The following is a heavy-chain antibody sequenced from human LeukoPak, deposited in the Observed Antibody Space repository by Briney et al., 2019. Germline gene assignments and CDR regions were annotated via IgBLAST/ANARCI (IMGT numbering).Heavy chain of an antibody. Sequence: ASVKVSCKASGYTFTSYGISWVRQAPGQGLEWMGWISAYNGNTNYAQKLQGRVTMTTDTSTSTAYMERRSLRSDDTAVYYCARGPRGYCSSTSCRIFDYWGQGTLVTVSS. J-gene: IGHJ4*02. D-gene: IGHD2-2*01. V-gene: IGHV1-18*04. CDR1: GYTFTSYG. CDR2: ISAYNGNT. CDR3: ARGPRGYCSSTSCRIFDY.